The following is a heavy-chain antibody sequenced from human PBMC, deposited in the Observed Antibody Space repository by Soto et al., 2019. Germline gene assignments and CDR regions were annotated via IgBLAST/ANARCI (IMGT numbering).Heavy chain of an antibody. J-gene: IGHJ4*02. CDR1: GFTFSRFP. V-gene: IGHV3-23*01. CDR3: ASIGGSPTYYNGY. CDR2: IGGGGDDI. Sequence: EVQLLESGGGLVQPGGSLRLSCAASGFTFSRFPMSWARQAPGKGLEWVSSIGGGGDDIHYADSVRGRFTVSRDNSKNTLYLQMDSLGAGDTAVYYCASIGGSPTYYNGYWGQGTLVTVSS. D-gene: IGHD3-10*01.